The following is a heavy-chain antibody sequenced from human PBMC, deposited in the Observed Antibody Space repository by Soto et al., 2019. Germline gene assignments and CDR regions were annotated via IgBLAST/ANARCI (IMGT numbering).Heavy chain of an antibody. D-gene: IGHD3-16*01. Sequence: VQLVQSGAEVKKPGASVKVSCKAFGYTFTCHYIHWVRQAPGQGLEWMGYINPNSGGTRFDKRFQDRVAMTRDTAFNTTYVELSRLTSDDTAIYYCARGGGQTYYYYPMDVWGQGTTVTVSS. CDR1: GYTFTCHY. CDR3: ARGGGQTYYYYPMDV. CDR2: INPNSGGT. V-gene: IGHV1-2*02. J-gene: IGHJ6*02.